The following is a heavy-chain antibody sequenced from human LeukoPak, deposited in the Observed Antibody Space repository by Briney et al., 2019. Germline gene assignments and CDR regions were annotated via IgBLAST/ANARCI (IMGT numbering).Heavy chain of an antibody. Sequence: GGSLRLSCAASGFTFSSYGMQWVRQAPGRGLERVVVIWYDGSNKYYADSVKGRFTISRDNSKNTVYLQMNSLRAEDTAVYYCAREAITNQNNGMDVWGQGTTVTVSS. V-gene: IGHV3-33*01. CDR1: GFTFSSYG. CDR2: IWYDGSNK. J-gene: IGHJ6*02. D-gene: IGHD1-14*01. CDR3: AREAITNQNNGMDV.